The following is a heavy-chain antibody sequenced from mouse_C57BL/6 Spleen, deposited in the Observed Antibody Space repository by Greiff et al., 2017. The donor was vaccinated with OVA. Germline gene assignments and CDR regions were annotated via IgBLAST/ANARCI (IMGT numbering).Heavy chain of an antibody. V-gene: IGHV1-76*01. CDR2: IYPGSGNT. CDR3: ARLWIYAMDY. Sequence: QVQLQQSGAELVRPGASVKLSCKASGYTFTDYYINWVKQRPGQGLEWIARIYPGSGNTYYNEKFKGKATLTAEKSSSTAYMQLSSLTSEDSAVYFCARLWIYAMDYWGQGTSVTVSS. CDR1: GYTFTDYY. J-gene: IGHJ4*01.